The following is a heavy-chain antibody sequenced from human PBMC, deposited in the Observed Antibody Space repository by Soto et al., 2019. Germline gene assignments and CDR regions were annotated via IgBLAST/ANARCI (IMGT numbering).Heavy chain of an antibody. Sequence: TLSLTCAVYGGSFNGYYWTWIRQPPGKGPEWIGDINHSGSANYNPSLKSRVTISVDTSKNQFSLKLRSVTAADMAVFYCARAPDKYYFDSSCQATLVTVSS. CDR1: GGSFNGYY. CDR2: INHSGSA. J-gene: IGHJ4*02. V-gene: IGHV4-34*01. CDR3: ARAPDKYYFDS.